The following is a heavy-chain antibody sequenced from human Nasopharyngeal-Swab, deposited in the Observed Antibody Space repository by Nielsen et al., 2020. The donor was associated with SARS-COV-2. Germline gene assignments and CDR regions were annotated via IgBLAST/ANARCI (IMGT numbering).Heavy chain of an antibody. V-gene: IGHV5-51*01. D-gene: IGHD3-22*01. CDR3: ARQYDSSGYYYFDY. CDR1: GYSFTSYW. CDR2: IFPGDSDT. J-gene: IGHJ4*02. Sequence: GESLKISCKGSGYSFTSYWIGWVRQMPGKGLEWMGIIFPGDSDTTYSPSFQGQVTVSVDKSISTAYLQWSSLKASDTAMYYCARQYDSSGYYYFDYWGQGTLVTVSS.